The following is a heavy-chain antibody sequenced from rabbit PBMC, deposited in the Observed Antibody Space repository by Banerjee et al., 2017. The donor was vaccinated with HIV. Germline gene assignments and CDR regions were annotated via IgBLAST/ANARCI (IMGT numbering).Heavy chain of an antibody. CDR3: ARYGATYAGYGHVTGYFSL. CDR2: MFTADPDDT. Sequence: QSLEESGGDLVEPGASLTLTCTASGFSFSVGYDMGWVRQAPGKGFEWIAYMFTADPDDTAYADWARGRFTISKTSSTTMTLQMTSLTAADTATYFCARYGATYAGYGHVTGYFSLWGPGTLVTVS. J-gene: IGHJ4*01. CDR1: GFSFSVGYD. D-gene: IGHD7-1*01. V-gene: IGHV1S40*01.